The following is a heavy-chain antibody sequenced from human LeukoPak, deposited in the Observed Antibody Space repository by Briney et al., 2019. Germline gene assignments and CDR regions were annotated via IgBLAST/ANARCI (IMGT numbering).Heavy chain of an antibody. CDR2: IRYDGSNK. D-gene: IGHD6-13*01. CDR1: GFTFSSYG. CDR3: AKDLQQLAPYYFDY. J-gene: IGHJ4*02. V-gene: IGHV3-30*02. Sequence: PGRSLRLSCAASGFTFSSYGMHWVRQAPGKGLEWVAFIRYDGSNKYYADSVKGRFTISRDNSKNTLYLQMNSLRAEDTAVYYCAKDLQQLAPYYFDYWGQGTLVTVSS.